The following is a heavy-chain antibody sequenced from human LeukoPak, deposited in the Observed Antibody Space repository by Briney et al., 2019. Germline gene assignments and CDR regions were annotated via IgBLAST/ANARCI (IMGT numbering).Heavy chain of an antibody. J-gene: IGHJ4*02. CDR3: ARATYGDNPLDY. CDR2: IKHSGST. Sequence: SETLSLTCAVYGGSFSGYCWSWIRQPPGKGLEWIGEIKHSGSTNYNPSLKSRVTISVDTSKNQFSLKLSSVTAADTAVYYCARATYGDNPLDYWGQGTLVTVSS. CDR1: GGSFSGYC. D-gene: IGHD4-17*01. V-gene: IGHV4-34*01.